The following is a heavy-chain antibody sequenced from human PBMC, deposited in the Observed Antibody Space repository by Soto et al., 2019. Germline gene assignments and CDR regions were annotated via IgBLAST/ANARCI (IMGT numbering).Heavy chain of an antibody. CDR2: IYWDDDN. Sequence: QITLKESGPTLVKPTQTLTLTCTFSGFSLTTGGVGVGWIRQPPGKALEWLALIYWDDDNRNSPSLKSRLTVTKDNSKNPVLLTITNMDPVDTATYYSAFSRCGGDCLGSNSSHYYYGIDVWGHGTTVTVSS. J-gene: IGHJ6*02. CDR3: AFSRCGGDCLGSNSSHYYYGIDV. D-gene: IGHD2-21*02. CDR1: GFSLTTGGVG. V-gene: IGHV2-5*02.